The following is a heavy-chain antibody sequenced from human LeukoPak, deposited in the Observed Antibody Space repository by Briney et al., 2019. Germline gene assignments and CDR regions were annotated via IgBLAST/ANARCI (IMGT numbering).Heavy chain of an antibody. CDR3: ARGQEFDDGVFDS. D-gene: IGHD1-1*01. CDR2: IRSNGATA. V-gene: IGHV3-23*01. CDR1: GFSFSSFA. Sequence: PGGSLSLSFEASGFSFSSFAMTWVRPAPGKGLGWVSTIRSNGATAYNADSVKGRFTISRDNSKNTVYLQMNSLRVEDTAIYYCARGQEFDDGVFDSWGQGTLVTVSS. J-gene: IGHJ4*02.